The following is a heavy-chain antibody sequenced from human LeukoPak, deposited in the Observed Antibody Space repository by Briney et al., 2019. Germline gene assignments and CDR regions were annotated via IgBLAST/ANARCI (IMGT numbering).Heavy chain of an antibody. V-gene: IGHV1-46*01. D-gene: IGHD3-3*01. CDR1: GYTFTSYY. CDR3: ATRLITIFGVVDHDNDY. Sequence: ASVKVSCKASGYTFTSYYMHWVRQAPGQGLEWMGIINPSGGSTSYAQKFQGRVTMTEDTSTDTAYMELSSLRSEDTAVYYCATRLITIFGVVDHDNDYWGQGTLVTVSS. J-gene: IGHJ4*02. CDR2: INPSGGST.